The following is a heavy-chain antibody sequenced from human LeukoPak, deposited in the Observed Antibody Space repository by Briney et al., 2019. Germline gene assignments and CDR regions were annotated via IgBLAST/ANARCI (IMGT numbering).Heavy chain of an antibody. J-gene: IGHJ4*02. CDR1: GNYW. Sequence: GGSLRLSCAASGNYWMHWVRQVPGKGLVWVSHINSDGSWTSYADSVKGRFTISKDNAKNTLFLQMDSLRAEDTALYYCVRSLRSADFWGQGTLVTVSS. V-gene: IGHV3-74*01. CDR3: VRSLRSADF. CDR2: INSDGSWT.